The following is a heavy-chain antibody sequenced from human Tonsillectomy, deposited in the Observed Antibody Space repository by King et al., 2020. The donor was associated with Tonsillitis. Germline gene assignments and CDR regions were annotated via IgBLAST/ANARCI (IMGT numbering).Heavy chain of an antibody. J-gene: IGHJ6*02. CDR1: GFTFSSYG. V-gene: IGHV3-33*05. CDR3: ARRRWVLLRFGENGIDV. D-gene: IGHD3-10*01. Sequence: VQLVESRGGVVQPGRSLRLSCAASGFTFSSYGMHWVRQAPGKGLEWVAVTSYDGSDKYYADSVKGRFTISRDNSKNTLYLQMNSLRAEDTAVYYCARRRWVLLRFGENGIDVWGQGTTVTVSS. CDR2: TSYDGSDK.